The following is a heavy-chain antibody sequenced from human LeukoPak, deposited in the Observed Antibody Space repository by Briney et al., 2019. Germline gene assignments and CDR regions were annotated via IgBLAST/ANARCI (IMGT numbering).Heavy chain of an antibody. V-gene: IGHV3-7*03. D-gene: IGHD2-2*01. CDR2: IKQDGSEK. CDR1: GFTFSSYW. Sequence: GGSLRLSCAASGFTFSSYWMSWVRQAPGKGLEWVANIKQDGSEKYYVDSVKGRFTISRDNAKNSLYLQINSLRAEDTAVYYCARDLRIVVVPAAMNENWFDPWGQGTLVTVSS. CDR3: ARDLRIVVVPAAMNENWFDP. J-gene: IGHJ5*02.